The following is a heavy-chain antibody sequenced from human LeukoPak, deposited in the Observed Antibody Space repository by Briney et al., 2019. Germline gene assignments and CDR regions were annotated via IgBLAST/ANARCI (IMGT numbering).Heavy chain of an antibody. J-gene: IGHJ3*02. CDR3: ARDMDYGDFDAFDI. CDR2: IYYSGST. D-gene: IGHD4-17*01. CDR1: GGSISSYY. V-gene: IGHV4-59*01. Sequence: PSETLSLTCTVSGGSISSYYWSWIRQPPGKGLEWIGYIYYSGSTNYNPSLKSRVTLSVDTSKNQFSLKLSSVTAADTAVYYCARDMDYGDFDAFDIWGQGTMVTVSS.